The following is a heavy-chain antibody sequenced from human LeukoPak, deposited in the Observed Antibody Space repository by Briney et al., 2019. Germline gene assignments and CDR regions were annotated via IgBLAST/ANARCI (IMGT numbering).Heavy chain of an antibody. D-gene: IGHD6-19*01. CDR2: IYTSGSA. Sequence: PSQTLSLTCTVSGGSLSSGSYYWSRIRQPAGKGLEWIGRIYTSGSANYNPSLKSRVTISVDTSKNQFSLKLSSVTAADTAVYYCARSGTSGWGYYYYYMDVWGKGTTVTVSS. CDR3: ARSGTSGWGYYYYYMDV. V-gene: IGHV4-61*02. J-gene: IGHJ6*03. CDR1: GGSLSSGSYY.